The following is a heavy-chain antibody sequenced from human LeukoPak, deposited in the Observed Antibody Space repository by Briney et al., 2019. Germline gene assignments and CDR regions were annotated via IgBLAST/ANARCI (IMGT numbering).Heavy chain of an antibody. Sequence: GGSLRLSCAASGFNVRNNYMTWVRQAPGKGLEWVSLIYSGGNTYYADSVKGRFTISRDDSKNTLYLQMNSLKAEDTAVYYCARDSSNSFDYWGQGTLVTVSS. J-gene: IGHJ4*02. CDR3: ARDSSNSFDY. D-gene: IGHD4-11*01. CDR2: IYSGGNT. CDR1: GFNVRNNY. V-gene: IGHV3-66*01.